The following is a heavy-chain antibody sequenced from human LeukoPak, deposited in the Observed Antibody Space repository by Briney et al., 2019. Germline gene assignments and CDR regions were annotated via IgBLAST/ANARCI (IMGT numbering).Heavy chain of an antibody. D-gene: IGHD2-15*01. V-gene: IGHV3-33*01. CDR3: ARSMCSGGSCYPYYFDY. J-gene: IGHJ4*02. CDR1: GFTFSSYG. Sequence: PGGSLRLTCAASGFTFSSYGMHWVRQAPGKGLEWVAVIWYDGSNKYYADSVKGRFTISGDNSKNTLYLQMNSLRAEDTAVYYCARSMCSGGSCYPYYFDYWGQGTLVTVSS. CDR2: IWYDGSNK.